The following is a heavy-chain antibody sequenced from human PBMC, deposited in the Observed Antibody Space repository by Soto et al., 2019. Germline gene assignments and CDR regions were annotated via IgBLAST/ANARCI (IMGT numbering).Heavy chain of an antibody. V-gene: IGHV3-21*06. CDR3: VRGGRGYTRDDVFDV. J-gene: IGHJ3*01. Sequence: EVQLVESGGGLVKPGGSLRLSCVDSEFTFSSYSMNWVRQAPGKGLEWVSSRSSRSTVIFYADSLKGRFTIFRDNAKNSLYLQMNSLRVEVTAVYYCVRGGRGYTRDDVFDVWGQGTMVTVSS. D-gene: IGHD6-25*01. CDR2: RSSRSTVI. CDR1: EFTFSSYS.